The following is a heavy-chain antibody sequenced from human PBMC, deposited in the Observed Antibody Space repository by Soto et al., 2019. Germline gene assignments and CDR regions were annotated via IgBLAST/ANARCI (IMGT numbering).Heavy chain of an antibody. J-gene: IGHJ1*01. CDR2: ISSSSSTI. D-gene: IGHD2-2*01. Sequence: GGSLRLSCAASGFTFSSYSMNWVRQAPGKGLEWVSYISSSSSTIYYADSVKGRFTISRDNAKNSLYLQMNSLRAEDTAVYYCARVYCSSTSCYAPAEYFQHWGQGTLVTVSS. CDR3: ARVYCSSTSCYAPAEYFQH. V-gene: IGHV3-48*01. CDR1: GFTFSSYS.